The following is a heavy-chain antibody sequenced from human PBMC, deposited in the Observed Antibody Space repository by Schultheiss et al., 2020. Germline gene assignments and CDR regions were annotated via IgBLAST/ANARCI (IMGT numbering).Heavy chain of an antibody. V-gene: IGHV3-74*01. CDR3: ARVGGDYVSGMDV. CDR1: GFTFSSYW. J-gene: IGHJ6*02. Sequence: GESLKIACAASGFTFSSYWMSWVRQAPGKGLEWVSRINSDGSSTSYADSVKGRFTISRDNAKNTLYLQMNSLRAEDTAVYYCARVGGDYVSGMDVWGQGTTVTVSS. D-gene: IGHD4-17*01. CDR2: INSDGSST.